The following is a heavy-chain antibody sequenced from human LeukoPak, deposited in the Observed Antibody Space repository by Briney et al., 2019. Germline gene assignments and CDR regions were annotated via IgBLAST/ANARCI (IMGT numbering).Heavy chain of an antibody. J-gene: IGHJ4*02. CDR2: VSGSGSNT. V-gene: IGHV3-23*01. CDR3: AKNWGTHGFEVLDY. D-gene: IGHD7-27*01. CDR1: GFTFSNYA. Sequence: PGGSLRLSCAASGFTFSNYAMSWVRQVPGKGLEWVSAVSGSGSNTYYEDSVKGRFTISRDNSKNTLFLQMNSLRAEDTAIYYCAKNWGTHGFEVLDYWGRGTLVTVSS.